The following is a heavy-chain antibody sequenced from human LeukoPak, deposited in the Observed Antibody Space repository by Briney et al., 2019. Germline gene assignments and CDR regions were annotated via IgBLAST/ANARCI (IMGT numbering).Heavy chain of an antibody. D-gene: IGHD3-10*01. CDR3: AKSGAFYYGSGSYLDY. V-gene: IGHV3-30-3*01. J-gene: IGHJ4*02. CDR1: GFTFSSYA. CDR2: ISYDGSNK. Sequence: GGSLRLSCAASGFTFSSYAMHWVRQAPGKGLEWVAVISYDGSNKYYADSVKGRFTISRDNSKNTLYLQMNSLRAEDTALYYCAKSGAFYYGSGSYLDYWGQGTLVTVSS.